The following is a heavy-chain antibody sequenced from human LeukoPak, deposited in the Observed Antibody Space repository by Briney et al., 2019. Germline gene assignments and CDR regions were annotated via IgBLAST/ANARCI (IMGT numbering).Heavy chain of an antibody. J-gene: IGHJ4*02. V-gene: IGHV3-48*01. D-gene: IGHD3-10*01. CDR2: ISSSGSTI. Sequence: GGSLRLSCAASGFTFSSYWMSWVRQAPGKGLEWVSYISSSGSTIYYADSVKGRFTISRDNSKNTLYLQMNSLRAEGTAVYYCAKVTYSSGTYGAFDYWGQGTLVTVSS. CDR3: AKVTYSSGTYGAFDY. CDR1: GFTFSSYW.